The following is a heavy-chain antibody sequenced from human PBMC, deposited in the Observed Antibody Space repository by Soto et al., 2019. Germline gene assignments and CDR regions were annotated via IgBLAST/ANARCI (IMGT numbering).Heavy chain of an antibody. CDR3: AKGNTVTELDY. CDR2: ISYDGSNK. V-gene: IGHV3-30*18. J-gene: IGHJ4*02. Sequence: QVQLVESGGGVVQPGRSLRLSCAASGFTFSSYGMHWVRQAPGKGLEWVAVISYDGSNKYYADSVKGRFTISRDNSKNTLYLQMNSLRAEDTAVYYCAKGNTVTELDYWGQGTLVTVSS. D-gene: IGHD4-17*01. CDR1: GFTFSSYG.